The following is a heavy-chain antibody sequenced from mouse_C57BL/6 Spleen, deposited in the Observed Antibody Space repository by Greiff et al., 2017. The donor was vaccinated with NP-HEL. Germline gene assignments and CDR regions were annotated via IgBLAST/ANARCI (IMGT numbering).Heavy chain of an antibody. CDR1: GYSITSGYG. CDR3: ARTARIKY. J-gene: IGHJ2*01. D-gene: IGHD1-2*01. V-gene: IGHV3-2*02. Sequence: EVKLVESGPGLVKPSQSLSLTCTVTGYSITSGYGWNWIRQFPGNKLEWMGYISYSGSTNYNPSLKSRISITRDISKNQFFLQLNSVTTEDPATYYCARTARIKYWGHGTTLTVSS. CDR2: ISYSGST.